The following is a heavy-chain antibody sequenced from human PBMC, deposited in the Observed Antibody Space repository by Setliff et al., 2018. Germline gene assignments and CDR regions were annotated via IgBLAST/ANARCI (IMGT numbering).Heavy chain of an antibody. Sequence: SETLSLTCTVSGGSMGSYYWTWIRQSAGKGLEWIGRVYTTGSTAFNPSLNSRVTMSLDKSKNQFSLKLYSVTAADTAVYFCARVRITPYCMDVWGKGTTGTV. CDR3: ARVRITPYCMDV. V-gene: IGHV4-4*07. D-gene: IGHD3-10*01. J-gene: IGHJ6*03. CDR1: GGSMGSYY. CDR2: VYTTGST.